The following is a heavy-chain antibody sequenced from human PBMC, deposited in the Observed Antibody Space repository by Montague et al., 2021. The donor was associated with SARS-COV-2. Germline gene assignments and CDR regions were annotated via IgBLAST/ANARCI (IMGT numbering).Heavy chain of an antibody. V-gene: IGHV4-4*02. Sequence: SETLSLTCSVSGHSIWSSDWWTWVRHPPGKGLEWIGEIYHSGSTTYNPSLKSRVTISVDKSKNQFSLTLTSLTAADTAVYYCARGQVTVFGVLIMLPAAGPLDSWGLGTKVTVSS. CDR3: ARGQVTVFGVLIMLPAAGPLDS. D-gene: IGHD3-3*01. CDR1: GHSIWSSDW. CDR2: IYHSGST. J-gene: IGHJ3*02.